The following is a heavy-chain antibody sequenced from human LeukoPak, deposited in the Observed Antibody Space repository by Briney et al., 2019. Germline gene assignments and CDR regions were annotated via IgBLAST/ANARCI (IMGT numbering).Heavy chain of an antibody. J-gene: IGHJ4*02. V-gene: IGHV4-4*02. CDR3: AYHGGDYGDIYDFDY. CDR2: IYHSGST. Sequence: SGTLSLTCAVSGGSISSSNWWSWVRQPPGKGLEWIGEIYHSGSTNYNPSLKSRVTISVDKSKNQFSLKLSSVTAADTAVYYCAYHGGDYGDIYDFDYWGQGTLVTVSS. CDR1: GGSISSSNW. D-gene: IGHD4-17*01.